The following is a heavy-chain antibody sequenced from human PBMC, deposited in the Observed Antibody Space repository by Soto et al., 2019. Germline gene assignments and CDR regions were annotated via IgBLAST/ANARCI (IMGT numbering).Heavy chain of an antibody. J-gene: IGHJ4*02. Sequence: PGGSLRLSCAASGFTFSSYAMSWVRQAPGKGLEWVSAISGSGGSTYYADSVKGRFTISRDNSKNTVSLEMTSLRAEDTAVYYCAKGGRQWLVPSDFTYWGQGALVTGSS. CDR1: GFTFSSYA. CDR3: AKGGRQWLVPSDFTY. V-gene: IGHV3-23*01. CDR2: ISGSGGST. D-gene: IGHD6-19*01.